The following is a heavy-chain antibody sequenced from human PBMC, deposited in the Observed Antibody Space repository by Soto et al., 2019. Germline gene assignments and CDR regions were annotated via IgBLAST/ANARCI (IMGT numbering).Heavy chain of an antibody. J-gene: IGHJ4*02. CDR2: ISGSGGST. CDR3: AKGTVRDYCSGSYLGY. D-gene: IGHD3-10*01. Sequence: EVQLLESGGGLVQPGGSLRLSCAASGFTFSSYAMSWVRQAPGKGLEWVSAISGSGGSTYYADSVKGRFTISRDNSKNTLYLQMNSPRAEDTAVYYCAKGTVRDYCSGSYLGYWGQGPLVTVSS. CDR1: GFTFSSYA. V-gene: IGHV3-23*01.